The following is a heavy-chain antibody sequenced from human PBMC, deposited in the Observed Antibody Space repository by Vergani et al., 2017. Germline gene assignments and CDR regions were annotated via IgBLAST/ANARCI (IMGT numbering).Heavy chain of an antibody. V-gene: IGHV3-11*01. Sequence: QVQLVESGGGVVQPGRSLRLSCAASGFTFSDYYMSWIRQAPGKGLEWVSYISSSGSTIYYADSVKGRFTISRDNAKNSLYLQMNSRISEDTAVYYCARVIRWGAYYYYMDVWGKGTTVTVSS. D-gene: IGHD3-16*01. J-gene: IGHJ6*03. CDR1: GFTFSDYY. CDR3: ARVIRWGAYYYYMDV. CDR2: ISSSGSTI.